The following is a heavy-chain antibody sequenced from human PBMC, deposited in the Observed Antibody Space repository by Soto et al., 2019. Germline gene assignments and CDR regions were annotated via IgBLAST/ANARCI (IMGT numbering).Heavy chain of an antibody. CDR2: MYSGGNT. D-gene: IGHD3-22*01. CDR1: GGSFSSSTYY. V-gene: IGHV4-39*01. Sequence: QLQLQESGPGLVKPSETLSLTCTVSGGSFSSSTYYWGWIRQPPGKGLEWIGSMYSGGNTYYNPSLKSRVTVSVDTSKNHFSLKLTSVTAADTAMYYCARQPYDSTGYYYGAWGQGTLVTASS. J-gene: IGHJ5*02. CDR3: ARQPYDSTGYYYGA.